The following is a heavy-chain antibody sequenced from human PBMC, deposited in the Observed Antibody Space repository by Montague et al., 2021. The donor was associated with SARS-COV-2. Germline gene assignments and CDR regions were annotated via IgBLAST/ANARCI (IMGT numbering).Heavy chain of an antibody. J-gene: IGHJ3*02. CDR1: GGSINSGGYY. V-gene: IGHV4-31*03. CDR3: ARVHFVSSGWYPDGFDI. D-gene: IGHD6-19*01. Sequence: TLSLTCTVSGGSINSGGYYWSWIRQHPGKGLEWIGYIYYSGSTYYNPSLKSRLTISVDTSKNQFSLKLSSVTAADTAVYCWARVHFVSSGWYPDGFDIWGQGTMVTVSS. CDR2: IYYSGST.